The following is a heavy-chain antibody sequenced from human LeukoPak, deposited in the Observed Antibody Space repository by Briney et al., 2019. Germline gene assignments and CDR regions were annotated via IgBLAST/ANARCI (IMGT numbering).Heavy chain of an antibody. CDR3: ATFRGDGYNLGFDN. V-gene: IGHV3-23*01. CDR1: GFTFSGYA. CDR2: ISVTGDYT. D-gene: IGHD5-24*01. J-gene: IGHJ4*02. Sequence: GGSLRLSCADSGFTFSGYAVSWVRQLPGKGLEWVLGISVTGDYTHYADSVKGRFSVSRDNSKNTLYLHMNSLTVEDTAVYFCATFRGDGYNLGFDNWGQGTLVTVSS.